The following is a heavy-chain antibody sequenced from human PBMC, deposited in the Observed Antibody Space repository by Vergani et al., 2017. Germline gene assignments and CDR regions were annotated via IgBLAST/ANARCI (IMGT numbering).Heavy chain of an antibody. Sequence: EVQLLESGGGLVQPGGSLRLSCAASGFTFSSYAMSWVRQAPGKGLEWVSVIYSGGSSTYYADSVKGRFTISRDNSKNTLYLQMNSLRAEDTAVYYCAKAAEYYDFWSGYYRAEYFQHWGQGTLVTVSS. D-gene: IGHD3-3*01. CDR3: AKAAEYYDFWSGYYRAEYFQH. V-gene: IGHV3-23*03. CDR1: GFTFSSYA. CDR2: IYSGGSST. J-gene: IGHJ1*01.